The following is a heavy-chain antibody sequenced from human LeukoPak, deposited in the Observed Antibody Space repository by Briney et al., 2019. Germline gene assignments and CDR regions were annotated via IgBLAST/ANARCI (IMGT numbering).Heavy chain of an antibody. Sequence: PSETLSLTCTVSGGSISSGDYYWSWIRQPPGKGLEWIGYIYYSGSTYYNPSLKSRVTISVDTSKNQFSLKLSSVTAADTAVYYCARDLGTVVTGAFDIWGQGTMVTVSS. D-gene: IGHD4-23*01. CDR1: GGSISSGDYY. CDR3: ARDLGTVVTGAFDI. CDR2: IYYSGST. V-gene: IGHV4-30-4*01. J-gene: IGHJ3*02.